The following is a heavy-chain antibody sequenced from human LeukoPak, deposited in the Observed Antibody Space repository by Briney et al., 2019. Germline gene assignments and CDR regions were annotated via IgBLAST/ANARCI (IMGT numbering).Heavy chain of an antibody. Sequence: PGGSLRLSCAASGFTVSSSYMSWVRQAPGKGLEWVAFMRDDGSNKYYADSVKGRFTISRDNAKNSPYLQMNSLRAEDTAVYYCARDPLLWFGELSPRGSNDAFDIWGQGAMVTVSS. V-gene: IGHV3-30*02. D-gene: IGHD3-10*01. CDR2: MRDDGSNK. J-gene: IGHJ3*02. CDR1: GFTVSSSY. CDR3: ARDPLLWFGELSPRGSNDAFDI.